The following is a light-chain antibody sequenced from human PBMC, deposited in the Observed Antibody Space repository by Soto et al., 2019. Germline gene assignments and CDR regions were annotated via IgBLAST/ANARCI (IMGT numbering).Light chain of an antibody. CDR2: EIT. Sequence: QSALTQPPSASGSPGQSVTISCTGTSSDVGDYFYVSWYQQHPGKPPKLLIYEITQRPSGVPDRFTASRSGNTASLTISGLQADDEADYYCTSYAGNDKYVFGTGTQLTVL. CDR1: SSDVGDYFY. V-gene: IGLV2-8*01. J-gene: IGLJ1*01. CDR3: TSYAGNDKYV.